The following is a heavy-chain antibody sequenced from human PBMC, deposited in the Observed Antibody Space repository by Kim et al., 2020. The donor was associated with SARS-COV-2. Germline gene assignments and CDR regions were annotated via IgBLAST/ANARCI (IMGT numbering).Heavy chain of an antibody. CDR3: ARGFDSGWRYYFDF. Sequence: SVKVSCKASGDTFSNYDISWVRQAPGQGLEWMGKISPVVGVSEYAQKFQGRVTISAEKSTSTVYMELSSLRSEDTAVYYCARGFDSGWRYYFDFWGQGVQVIVSS. V-gene: IGHV1-69*04. D-gene: IGHD6-19*01. CDR1: GDTFSNYD. CDR2: ISPVVGVS. J-gene: IGHJ4*02.